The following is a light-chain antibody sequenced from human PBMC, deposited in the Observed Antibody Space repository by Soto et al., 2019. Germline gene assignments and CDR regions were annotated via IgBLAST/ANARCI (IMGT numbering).Light chain of an antibody. CDR3: ASYTTSSTYV. CDR1: SSDVGGYSY. CDR2: DVS. J-gene: IGLJ1*01. Sequence: LTQPASVSGSPGQSIAIFCKGTSSDVGGYSYVSWYRQQPGKAPKLVISDVSNRPSGVSDRFSGSKSGNTASLTISGLQTEDEADYYCASYTTSSTYVFRTGTKFTVL. V-gene: IGLV2-14*01.